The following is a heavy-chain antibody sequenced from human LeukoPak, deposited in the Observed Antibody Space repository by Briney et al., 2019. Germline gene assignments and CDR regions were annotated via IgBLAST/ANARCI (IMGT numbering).Heavy chain of an antibody. V-gene: IGHV3-48*03. CDR2: ISSSGSTI. Sequence: QCGRSLRLACAASGFTFTSYEINWGRQAPGKGVEWVSYISSSGSTIYYADSVKGRFTISRDNAKNSLYLQMNSLRAEDTAVYYCAELGITMIGGVWGKGTTVTISS. D-gene: IGHD3-10*02. CDR3: AELGITMIGGV. CDR1: GFTFTSYE. J-gene: IGHJ6*04.